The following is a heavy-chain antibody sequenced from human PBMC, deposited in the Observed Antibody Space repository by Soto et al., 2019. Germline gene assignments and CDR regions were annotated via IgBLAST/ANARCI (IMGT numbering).Heavy chain of an antibody. CDR1: GFTFSSYA. CDR3: AKARFHWYSSSWDY. CDR2: ISGSGGST. Sequence: EVQLLESGGGLVQPGGSLRLSCAASGFTFSSYAMSWVRQAPGKGLEWVSAISGSGGSTYYADSVKGRFTISRDNSKNTRYLQMNSLRAEDTAVYYCAKARFHWYSSSWDYWGQGTLVTVSS. V-gene: IGHV3-23*01. J-gene: IGHJ4*02. D-gene: IGHD6-6*01.